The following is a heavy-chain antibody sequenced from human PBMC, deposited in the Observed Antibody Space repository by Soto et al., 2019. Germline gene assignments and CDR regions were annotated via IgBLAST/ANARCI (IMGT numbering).Heavy chain of an antibody. CDR2: IYHSGST. J-gene: IGHJ5*02. Sequence: QPQLQESGSGLVKPSQTLSLTCAVSGGSISSGGYSWSWIRQPPGKGLEWIGYIYHSGSTYYNPSLKSRVTISVDRSKNQFSLKLSSVTAADTAVYYCARQVGPYGYNPSNWFDPWGQGTLVTVSS. CDR3: ARQVGPYGYNPSNWFDP. V-gene: IGHV4-30-2*01. D-gene: IGHD5-12*01. CDR1: GGSISSGGYS.